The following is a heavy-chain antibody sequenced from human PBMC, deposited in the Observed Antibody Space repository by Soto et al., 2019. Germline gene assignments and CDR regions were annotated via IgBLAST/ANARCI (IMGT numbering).Heavy chain of an antibody. CDR1: GGSISSGGYY. CDR3: ARDYGGNYFFDY. Sequence: PSETLSLTCTVSGGSISSGGYYWSWIRQHPGKGLEWIGYIYYSGSTYCNPSLKSRVTISVDTSKNQFSLKLSSVTAADTAVYYCARDYGGNYFFDYWGRGTLVTVSS. CDR2: IYYSGST. V-gene: IGHV4-31*03. D-gene: IGHD4-17*01. J-gene: IGHJ4*02.